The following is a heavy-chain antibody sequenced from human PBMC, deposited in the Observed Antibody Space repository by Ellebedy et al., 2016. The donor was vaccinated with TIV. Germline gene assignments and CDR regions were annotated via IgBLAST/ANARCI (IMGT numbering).Heavy chain of an antibody. Sequence: GESLKISCAASGLIFSNYWMSWVRQAPGKGLEWVASIKGDGSTIYYVDSVKGRFTISRDNTKNSLYLQMNSLRAEDTAVYYCARDPEQWLVFHYFDYWGQGTLVTVSS. V-gene: IGHV3-7*01. CDR1: GLIFSNYW. D-gene: IGHD6-19*01. CDR3: ARDPEQWLVFHYFDY. J-gene: IGHJ4*02. CDR2: IKGDGSTI.